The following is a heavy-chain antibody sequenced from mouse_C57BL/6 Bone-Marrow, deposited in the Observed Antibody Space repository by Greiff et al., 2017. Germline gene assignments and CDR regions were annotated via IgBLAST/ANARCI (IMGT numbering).Heavy chain of an antibody. CDR2: IHPNNGST. J-gene: IGHJ1*03. CDR1: GYTFTSYW. CDR3: SRSAYGPRNFGV. D-gene: IGHD1-1*01. Sequence: QVQLQQPGAELVKPGASVKLSCKASGYTFTSYWMHWVKQRPGQGLEWIGIIHPNNGSTKYNEKFKSKATLTVEKSSSTAYMQLSRLTSEDSAVYYCSRSAYGPRNFGVWGTGTTVTVST. V-gene: IGHV1-64*01.